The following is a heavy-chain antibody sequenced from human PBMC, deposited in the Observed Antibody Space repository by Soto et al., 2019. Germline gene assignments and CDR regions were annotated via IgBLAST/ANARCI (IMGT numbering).Heavy chain of an antibody. CDR1: GYTFTSYG. Sequence: ASVKVSCKASGYTFTSYGISWVRQAPGQGLEWMGWISAYNGNTNYAQKLQGRVTMTTDTSTSTAYMELRSLRSDDTAVYYCARGATKGYCSSTSCYYDVFDIWGQGTMVIVSS. D-gene: IGHD2-2*01. CDR3: ARGATKGYCSSTSCYYDVFDI. J-gene: IGHJ3*02. V-gene: IGHV1-18*01. CDR2: ISAYNGNT.